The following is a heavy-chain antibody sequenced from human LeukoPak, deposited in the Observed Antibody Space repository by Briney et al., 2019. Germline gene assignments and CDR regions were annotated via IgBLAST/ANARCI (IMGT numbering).Heavy chain of an antibody. J-gene: IGHJ4*02. CDR1: GFTFSSYS. CDR3: ARLPLYGDYGGSY. D-gene: IGHD4-17*01. Sequence: GGSLRLSCAASGFTFSSYSMNWVRQAPGKGLEWVSSISSSSYIYYADSVKGRFTISRDNAKNSLYLQMNSLRAEDTAVYYCARLPLYGDYGGSYWGQGTLVTVSS. V-gene: IGHV3-21*01. CDR2: ISSSSYI.